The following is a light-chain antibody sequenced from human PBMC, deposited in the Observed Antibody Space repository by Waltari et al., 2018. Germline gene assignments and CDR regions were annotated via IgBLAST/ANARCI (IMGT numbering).Light chain of an antibody. CDR1: SSDAGGYND. CDR2: EVS. CDR3: SSYAGITNWV. Sequence: QSALTQPPSASASPGQSVTISCTGTSSDAGGYNDVSWYQQYPGKAPEPIIYEVSRRPSGVPDRFSGSKSGNTASLTVSGLQAEDEADYYCSSYAGITNWVFGGGTKLTVL. V-gene: IGLV2-8*01. J-gene: IGLJ3*02.